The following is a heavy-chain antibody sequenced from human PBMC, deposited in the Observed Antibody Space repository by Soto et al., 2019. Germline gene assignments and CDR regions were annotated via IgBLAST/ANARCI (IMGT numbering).Heavy chain of an antibody. CDR2: IWYDGSHK. CDR1: GFTFSTYG. D-gene: IGHD1-26*01. V-gene: IGHV3-33*01. CDR3: ATAVGPFDY. J-gene: IGHJ4*02. Sequence: QVQLVESGGGVVQPGRSLRLSCAASGFTFSTYGMHWVRKAPGTGLEWVAVIWYDGSHKDYADSVKGRFTISRDNSKNTLYLQMNSLRVEDTGAYYCATAVGPFDYWGQGTLVAVSS.